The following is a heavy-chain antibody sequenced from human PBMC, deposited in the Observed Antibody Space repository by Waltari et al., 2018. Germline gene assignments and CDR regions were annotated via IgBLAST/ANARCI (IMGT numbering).Heavy chain of an antibody. D-gene: IGHD1-26*01. CDR2: INHSGST. CDR1: GGSFSGYY. Sequence: QVQLQQWGAGLLKPSETLSLTCAVYGGSFSGYYWSWIRQPPGKGLEWIGEINHSGSTNYNPSLKSRVTISVDTSKNQFSLKLSSVTAADTAVYYCARGPLGERWFDYWGQGTLVTVSS. CDR3: ARGPLGERWFDY. V-gene: IGHV4-34*01. J-gene: IGHJ4*02.